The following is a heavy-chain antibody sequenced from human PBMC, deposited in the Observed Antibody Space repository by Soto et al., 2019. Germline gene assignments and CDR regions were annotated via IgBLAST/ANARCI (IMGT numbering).Heavy chain of an antibody. CDR2: IVVGSGNT. CDR1: FTFTISA. J-gene: IGHJ3*02. CDR3: AAKVQRWPRAFDI. V-gene: IGHV1-58*02. Sequence: FTFTISAMQWVRQARGQRLEWIGWIVVGSGNTNYAQKFQERVTITRDMSTSTAYMELSSLRSEDTAVYYCAAKVQRWPRAFDIWGQGTMVTVSS. D-gene: IGHD6-19*01.